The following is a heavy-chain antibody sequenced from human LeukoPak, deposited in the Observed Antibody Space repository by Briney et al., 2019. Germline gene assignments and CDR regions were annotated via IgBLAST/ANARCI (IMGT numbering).Heavy chain of an antibody. Sequence: PSETLSLTCGVSGVSITSGNWWSWVRQPPGKGLEWIGEINHSGSTNYNPSLKSRVTISVDTSKNQFSLKLSSVTAADTAVYYCARGLLAAAVDYWGQGTLVTVSS. J-gene: IGHJ4*02. V-gene: IGHV4-4*02. D-gene: IGHD6-13*01. CDR3: ARGLLAAAVDY. CDR2: INHSGST. CDR1: GVSITSGNW.